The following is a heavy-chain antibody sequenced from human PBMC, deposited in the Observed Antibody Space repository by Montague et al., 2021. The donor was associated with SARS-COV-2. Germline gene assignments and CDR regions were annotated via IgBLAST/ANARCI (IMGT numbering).Heavy chain of an antibody. CDR3: ARHGLAGIAIFGVVTPRGGFDI. CDR2: IYYSGST. D-gene: IGHD3-3*01. Sequence: ETLSLTCTVSGGSISSSSYYWGWIRQPPGKGLEWIGSIYYSGSTYYNPSLKSRVTISVDTSKNQFSLKLSSVTAADTAVYYCARHGLAGIAIFGVVTPRGGFDIWGQGTMVTISS. V-gene: IGHV4-39*01. CDR1: GGSISSSSYY. J-gene: IGHJ3*02.